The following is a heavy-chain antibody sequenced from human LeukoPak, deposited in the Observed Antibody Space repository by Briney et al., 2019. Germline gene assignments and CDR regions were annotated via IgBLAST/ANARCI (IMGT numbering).Heavy chain of an antibody. CDR2: ISGSGGST. Sequence: PGVSLRLSCAASGFTFSSYAMSWVRQAPGKGLEWVSAISGSGGSTYYADSVKGRFTISRDNSKNTLYLQMNSLRAEDTAVYYCAKERFSSWPRLKSPNYWGQGTLVTVSS. D-gene: IGHD6-13*01. CDR3: AKERFSSWPRLKSPNY. V-gene: IGHV3-23*01. J-gene: IGHJ4*02. CDR1: GFTFSSYA.